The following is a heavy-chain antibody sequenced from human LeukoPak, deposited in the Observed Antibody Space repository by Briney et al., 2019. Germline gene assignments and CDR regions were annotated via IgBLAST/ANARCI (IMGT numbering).Heavy chain of an antibody. V-gene: IGHV4-34*01. J-gene: IGHJ4*02. CDR1: GGSFSGYY. CDR3: ANGYSSSPGFDY. Sequence: SETLSLTCAVYGGSFSGYYWSWIRQPPGKGLEWIGEINHSGSTNYNPSLKSRVTISVDTSKNQFSPTLSSVTAADTAVYYCANGYSSSPGFDYWGQGTLVTVSS. CDR2: INHSGST. D-gene: IGHD6-13*01.